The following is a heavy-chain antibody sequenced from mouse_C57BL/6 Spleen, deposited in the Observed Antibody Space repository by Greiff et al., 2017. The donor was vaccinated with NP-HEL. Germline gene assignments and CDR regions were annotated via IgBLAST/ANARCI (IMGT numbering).Heavy chain of an antibody. J-gene: IGHJ2*01. D-gene: IGHD1-1*01. CDR1: GYTFTSYW. CDR3: AKECGTTVVANPVFDY. CDR2: INPSSGYT. V-gene: IGHV1-7*01. Sequence: QVQLQQSGAELAKPGASVKLSCKASGYTFTSYWMHWVKQRPGQGLEWIGYINPSSGYTKYNQKFKDKATLTADKSSSTAYMQLSSLTYEDSAVYYCAKECGTTVVANPVFDYWGQGTTLTVSS.